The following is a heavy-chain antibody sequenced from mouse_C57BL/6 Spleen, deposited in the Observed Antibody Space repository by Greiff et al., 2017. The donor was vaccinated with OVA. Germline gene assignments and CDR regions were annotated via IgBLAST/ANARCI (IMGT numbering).Heavy chain of an antibody. CDR3: ASADYAMDY. Sequence: QVQLQQPGAELVMPGASVKLSCKASGYTFTSYWLHWVKQRPGQGLAWIGEIDPSDSYTNYNQKFKGKSTLTVDKSSSTAYMQLSSLTSEDSAVYYGASADYAMDYWGQGTSVTVSS. V-gene: IGHV1-69*01. J-gene: IGHJ4*01. CDR1: GYTFTSYW. CDR2: IDPSDSYT.